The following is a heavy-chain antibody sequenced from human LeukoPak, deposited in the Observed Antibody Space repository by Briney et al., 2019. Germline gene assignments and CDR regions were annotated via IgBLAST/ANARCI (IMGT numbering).Heavy chain of an antibody. D-gene: IGHD3-3*01. J-gene: IGHJ4*02. CDR3: ARVAYREDFWSGYYFDY. Sequence: GGSLRLSCAASGFTFTSYSMNWVRQAPGKGLEWVSYISSSISSIYYADSVKGRFTISRDNSKNTLYLQMGSLRAEDMAVYYCARVAYREDFWSGYYFDYWGQGTLVTVSS. CDR1: GFTFTSYS. V-gene: IGHV3-48*01. CDR2: ISSSISSI.